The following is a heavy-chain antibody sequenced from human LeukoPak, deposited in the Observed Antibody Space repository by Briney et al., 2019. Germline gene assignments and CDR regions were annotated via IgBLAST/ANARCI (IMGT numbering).Heavy chain of an antibody. D-gene: IGHD3-3*01. J-gene: IGHJ6*02. V-gene: IGHV4-59*08. CDR2: IYYSGVT. CDR3: ARHGVGSGYYYHGMDV. CDR1: GGSISSYY. Sequence: SETLSLTCTVSGGSISSYYWSWIRRPPGKGLEWIGSIYYSGVTNYNPSLKSRVTISLDTSKNQFSLKLTSVTAADTAIYYCARHGVGSGYYYHGMDVWGQGTTVTVSS.